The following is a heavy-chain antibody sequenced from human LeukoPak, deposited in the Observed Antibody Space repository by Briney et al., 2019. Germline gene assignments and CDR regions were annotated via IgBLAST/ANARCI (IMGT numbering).Heavy chain of an antibody. CDR3: ARDGLQLWNAFDI. Sequence: SVKDSCKASGGTFSSYAISWVRQAPGQGLEWMGGIIPIFGTANYAQKFQGRVTITTDESTSTAYMELSSLRSEDTAVYYCARDGLQLWNAFDIWGQGTMVTVSS. CDR2: IIPIFGTA. D-gene: IGHD5-18*01. CDR1: GGTFSSYA. J-gene: IGHJ3*02. V-gene: IGHV1-69*05.